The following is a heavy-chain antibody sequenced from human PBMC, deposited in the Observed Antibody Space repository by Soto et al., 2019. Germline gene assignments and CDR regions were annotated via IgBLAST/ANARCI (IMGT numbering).Heavy chain of an antibody. D-gene: IGHD3-9*01. J-gene: IGHJ4*02. CDR2: IGPDNGNT. CDR3: ASEDYDILTGYYKGSAADY. V-gene: IGHV1-18*01. Sequence: QVQLVQSGAEVKKPGASVTVSCKASGYTFTSYGITWVRQAPGQGLEGMGWIGPDNGNTNYAQKLQDRVTMTTDTATSTAYMELRSRRSNDTAVYYCASEDYDILTGYYKGSAADYWGQGTLVAVSS. CDR1: GYTFTSYG.